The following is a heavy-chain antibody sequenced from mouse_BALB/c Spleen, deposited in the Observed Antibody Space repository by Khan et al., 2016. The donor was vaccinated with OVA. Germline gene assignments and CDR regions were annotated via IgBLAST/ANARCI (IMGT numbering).Heavy chain of an antibody. J-gene: IGHJ3*01. CDR2: IRSKSNNYAT. CDR1: GFTFNTYA. Sequence: EVELVESGGGLVQPKGSFKLSCAASGFTFNTYAMNWVRQAPGKGLEWVARIRSKSNNYATYYADSVKDRFTISRDDSQSMLYLQMNNLKTEDTAMYYCVSRSWFAYWGQGTLVTVSA. V-gene: IGHV10-1*02. CDR3: VSRSWFAY.